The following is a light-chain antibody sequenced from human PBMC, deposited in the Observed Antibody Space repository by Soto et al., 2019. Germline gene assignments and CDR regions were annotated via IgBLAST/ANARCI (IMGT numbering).Light chain of an antibody. Sequence: EIVLTQSPGTLSLSPGQRATLSCRASQSVSSSYLACYQQKPGQAPRLLIYDTSSRATGIPDRFSGSGSGTDFSLTISRLEPEDFAVYYCQRFGSSPLTFGGGTKVEIK. V-gene: IGKV3-20*01. CDR3: QRFGSSPLT. J-gene: IGKJ4*01. CDR1: QSVSSSY. CDR2: DTS.